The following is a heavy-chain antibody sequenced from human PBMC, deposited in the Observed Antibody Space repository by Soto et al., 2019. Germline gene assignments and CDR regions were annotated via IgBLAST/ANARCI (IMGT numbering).Heavy chain of an antibody. CDR3: AKGTAVARQHFGN. J-gene: IGHJ4*02. V-gene: IGHV3-30*18. CDR1: GFTFSDFG. Sequence: QVQLVESGGGVVQPERSLRLSCAASGFTFSDFGMHWVRQAPGKGLEWVAAISGDGSDKYYIGSVQGRFTISRDNTKNALYLQMNSLRTEDTAVYYCAKGTAVARQHFGNWGQGTLVTVSS. CDR2: ISGDGSDK. D-gene: IGHD6-19*01.